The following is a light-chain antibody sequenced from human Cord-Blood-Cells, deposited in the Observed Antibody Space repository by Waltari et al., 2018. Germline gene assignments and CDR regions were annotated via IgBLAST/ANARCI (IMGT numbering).Light chain of an antibody. CDR1: QSLSSY. CDR3: QQSYSTPRFT. J-gene: IGKJ3*01. Sequence: DIQMTQSPSSLSASVGDRVTITCRASQSLSSYLNWYQQKPGKAPKLLIYAASSLQSGVPSRFSGSGSGTDFTLTISSRQPEDFATYYCQQSYSTPRFTFGPGTKVDIK. CDR2: AAS. V-gene: IGKV1-39*01.